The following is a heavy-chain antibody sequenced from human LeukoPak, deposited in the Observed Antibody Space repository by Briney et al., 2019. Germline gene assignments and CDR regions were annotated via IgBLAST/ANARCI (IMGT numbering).Heavy chain of an antibody. CDR3: ARLRYFGGPTSSYYYYYMDV. J-gene: IGHJ6*03. Sequence: KPSETLSLTCAVYGGSFSPYYWSWIRQSPDKGLEWIGEINHSGSTNYNPSLKSRVTISVDTSKNQFSLKLSSVTAADTAVYYCARLRYFGGPTSSYYYYYMDVWGTGTTVTVSS. CDR1: GGSFSPYY. D-gene: IGHD3-9*01. CDR2: INHSGST. V-gene: IGHV4-34*01.